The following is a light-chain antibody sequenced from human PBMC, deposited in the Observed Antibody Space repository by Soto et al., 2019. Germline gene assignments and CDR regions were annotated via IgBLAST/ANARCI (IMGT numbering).Light chain of an antibody. CDR3: LQDYNYPLT. CDR1: QGIRND. Sequence: AILMTQSTSSLSASVGDRVTITCRASQGIRNDLGWYQQKPGKAPKLLIYAASSLQSGVPSRFSGSGSGTHFTLTISSLQPEDFATYYCLQDYNYPLTFGGGTKVEIK. CDR2: AAS. V-gene: IGKV1-6*01. J-gene: IGKJ4*01.